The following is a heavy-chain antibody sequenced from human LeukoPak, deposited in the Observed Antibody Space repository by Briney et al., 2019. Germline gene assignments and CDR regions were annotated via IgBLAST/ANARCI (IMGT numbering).Heavy chain of an antibody. CDR2: IWRSGSS. CDR3: AKDRGSHRYDH. CDR1: GFSLSTRGMC. J-gene: IGHJ4*02. Sequence: ESGPTLMKPTQTLTLTCTFSGFSLSTRGMCVSWIRHLPGRGLEWIGYIWRSGSSCNNPSLNSRVTISIDTSKNQLSLRLTSVTVADSAMYYCAKDRGSHRYDHWGQGTLVTVSS. V-gene: IGHV4-31*03. D-gene: IGHD3-9*01.